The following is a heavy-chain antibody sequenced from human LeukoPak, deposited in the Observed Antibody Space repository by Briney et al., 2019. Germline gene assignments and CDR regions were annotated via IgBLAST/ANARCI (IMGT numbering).Heavy chain of an antibody. Sequence: GGSLRLSCAASGFTFSSYWMSWVRQAPGKGLEWVANIKQDGSEKYYVDSVKGRFTISRDNAKNSLYLQMNSLRAEDTAVYYCAKDGYSSGWQFPYYFDYWGQGTLVTVSS. V-gene: IGHV3-7*03. J-gene: IGHJ4*02. D-gene: IGHD6-19*01. CDR1: GFTFSSYW. CDR2: IKQDGSEK. CDR3: AKDGYSSGWQFPYYFDY.